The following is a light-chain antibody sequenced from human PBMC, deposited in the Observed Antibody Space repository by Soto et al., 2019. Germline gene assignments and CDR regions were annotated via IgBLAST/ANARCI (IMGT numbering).Light chain of an antibody. J-gene: IGKJ5*01. V-gene: IGKV3D-11*03. Sequence: EIVLTQSPATLSSFPVDRVTLSCRASQYINTRLAWYQHRPGQAPRLLIYQTSLRAAGIPARFSASGSGTDFTLTISDVQPEDFAVYYCQQYGSSQSTFGQGTRLEIK. CDR2: QTS. CDR1: QYINTR. CDR3: QQYGSSQST.